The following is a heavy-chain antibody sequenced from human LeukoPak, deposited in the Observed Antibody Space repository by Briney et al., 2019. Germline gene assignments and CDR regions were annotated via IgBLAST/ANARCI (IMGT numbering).Heavy chain of an antibody. V-gene: IGHV4-61*02. CDR1: GGSVSSGSYY. CDR2: IYTSGST. D-gene: IGHD1-26*01. CDR3: ARGLRGWEGWFDP. Sequence: SETLSLTCTVSGGSVSSGSYYWSWIRQPAGKGLEWIGRIYTSGSTNYNPSPKSRVTISVDTSKNQFSLKLSSVTAADTAVYYCARGLRGWEGWFDPWGQGTLVTVSS. J-gene: IGHJ5*02.